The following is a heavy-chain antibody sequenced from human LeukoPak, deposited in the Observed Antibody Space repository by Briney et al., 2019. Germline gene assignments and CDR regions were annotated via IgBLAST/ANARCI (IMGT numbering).Heavy chain of an antibody. CDR3: ARSGPLGGRQLWFH. V-gene: IGHV4-59*01. CDR2: IYYSGST. J-gene: IGHJ1*01. D-gene: IGHD5-18*01. CDR1: GGPISSYY. Sequence: SETLSLTCTVSGGPISSYYWSWIRQPPGKGLEWIGYIYYSGSTNYNPSLKSRVTISVDTSKNQFSLKLSSVTAADTAVYYCARSGPLGGRQLWFHWGQGTLVTVSS.